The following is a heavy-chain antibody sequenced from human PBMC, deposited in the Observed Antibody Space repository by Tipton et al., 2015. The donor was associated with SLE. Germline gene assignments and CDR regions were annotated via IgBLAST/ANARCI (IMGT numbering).Heavy chain of an antibody. CDR2: INPNSGGT. D-gene: IGHD6-6*01. V-gene: IGHV1-2*02. Sequence: QLVQSGAEVKKPGASVKVSCKASGYTFTGYYMHWVRQAPGQGLEWMGWINPNSGGTNYAQKFQGRVTMTTDTSTSTVYMELSSLRSEDTAVYYCAVEYSSSPGFDYWGQGTLVTVSS. CDR1: GYTFTGYY. CDR3: AVEYSSSPGFDY. J-gene: IGHJ4*02.